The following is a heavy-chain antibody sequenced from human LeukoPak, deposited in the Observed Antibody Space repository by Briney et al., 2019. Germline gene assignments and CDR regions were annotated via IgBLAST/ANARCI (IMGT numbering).Heavy chain of an antibody. J-gene: IGHJ4*02. CDR2: ISHSGST. D-gene: IGHD6-13*01. V-gene: IGHV4-30-2*01. CDR1: GGSISSGGYY. Sequence: SETLSLTCTVSGGSISSGGYYWSWIRQPPGKGLEWIGYISHSGSTYYNPSLKSRVTLSVDRSKNQFSLKLSSVTAADTAVYYCARHQRRWSSSWYESDYWGQGTLVTVSS. CDR3: ARHQRRWSSSWYESDY.